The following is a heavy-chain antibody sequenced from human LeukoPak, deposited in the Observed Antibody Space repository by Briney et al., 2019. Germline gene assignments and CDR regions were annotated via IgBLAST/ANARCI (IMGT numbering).Heavy chain of an antibody. CDR3: ATRGGYCSSTSCSPFDY. CDR2: ISAYNGNT. J-gene: IGHJ4*02. CDR1: GYTFTSYG. V-gene: IGHV1-18*01. Sequence: ASVKVSCKASGYTFTSYGISWVRQAPGQGLEWMGWISAYNGNTNYAQKLQGRVTMTTDTSTSTAYMELRSLRSDDTAVYYCATRGGYCSSTSCSPFDYWGQGTLVTVSS. D-gene: IGHD2-2*01.